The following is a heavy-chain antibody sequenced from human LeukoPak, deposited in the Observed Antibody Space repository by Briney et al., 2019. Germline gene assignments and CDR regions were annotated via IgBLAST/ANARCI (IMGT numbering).Heavy chain of an antibody. J-gene: IGHJ3*01. Sequence: GGSLRLSCAASGFTFSSYSMNWVRQAPGKGLEWVSSISTTSHYIYYADSVKGRFTISRDNAKSSLYLQMSSLRAEDTAVYYCARSSYSSSSSVWGQGTMVTVSS. CDR3: ARSSYSSSSSV. D-gene: IGHD6-6*01. CDR1: GFTFSSYS. V-gene: IGHV3-21*04. CDR2: ISTTSHYI.